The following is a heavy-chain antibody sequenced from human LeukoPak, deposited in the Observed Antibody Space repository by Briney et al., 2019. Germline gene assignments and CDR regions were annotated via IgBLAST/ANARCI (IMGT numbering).Heavy chain of an antibody. J-gene: IGHJ6*03. CDR2: IYSGGST. V-gene: IGHV3-66*01. CDR1: GFTLSSYA. CDR3: ASWGSVGYYYYMDV. D-gene: IGHD3-16*01. Sequence: GGSLRLSCAASGFTLSSYAMSWVRQAPGKGLEWVSVIYSGGSTYYADSVKGRFTISRDNSKNTLYLQMNSLRAEDTAVYYCASWGSVGYYYYMDVWGKGTTVTISS.